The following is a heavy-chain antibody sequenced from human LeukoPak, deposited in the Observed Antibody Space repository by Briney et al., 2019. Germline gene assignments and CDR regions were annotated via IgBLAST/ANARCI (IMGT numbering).Heavy chain of an antibody. CDR2: INQDGSAQ. V-gene: IGHV3-7*01. J-gene: IGHJ4*02. CDR3: ARSAR. Sequence: GGSLRLSCAASGFTSGTSRMSWVRQAPGKGLEWVANINQDGSAQYYVDSVKGRFTISRDNAKSPLYLQMNSLRAEDTAVYYCARSARWGQGTLVTVSS. CDR1: GFTSGTSR.